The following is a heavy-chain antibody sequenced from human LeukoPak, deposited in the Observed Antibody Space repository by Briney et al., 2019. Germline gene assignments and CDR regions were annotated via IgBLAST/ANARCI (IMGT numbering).Heavy chain of an antibody. CDR2: ISSSSSTI. D-gene: IGHD5-18*01. CDR3: ARDGVEDTAMVHYFDY. Sequence: GGALRLSCAASGFTFSSYSMNVVRQAPGEGLEWVSYISSSSSTIYYAESVKGRFTLYRDNDKNSLYVQMNRLRDEHTAVYYCARDGVEDTAMVHYFDYWGQGALVTVSS. CDR1: GFTFSSYS. J-gene: IGHJ4*02. V-gene: IGHV3-48*02.